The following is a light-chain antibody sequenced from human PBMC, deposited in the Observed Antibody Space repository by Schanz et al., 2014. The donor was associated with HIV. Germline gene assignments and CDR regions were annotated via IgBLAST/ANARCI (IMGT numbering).Light chain of an antibody. V-gene: IGLV1-40*01. J-gene: IGLJ2*01. CDR1: SSNIGAGYD. CDR3: ATWDITLKGPV. Sequence: QSVLTQPPSVSGAPGQRVTISCTGSSSNIGAGYDVHWYQQLPGTAPKLLIYANSNRPSGVPDRVSGSKSGSSASLAITGLRAEDEADYYCATWDITLKGPVFGGGTKLTVL. CDR2: ANS.